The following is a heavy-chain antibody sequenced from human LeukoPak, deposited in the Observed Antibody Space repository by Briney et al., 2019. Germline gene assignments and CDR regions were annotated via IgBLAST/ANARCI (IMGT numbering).Heavy chain of an antibody. CDR3: ARQWRWLQSDDAFDI. D-gene: IGHD5-24*01. Sequence: SETLSLTCTVSGGSIISFYWSWIRQPPEKGLEWIGYFFYSGSTNYNPSLKSRVTISVDTSKNQFSLKLSSVTAADTAVYYCARQWRWLQSDDAFDIWGQGTMVTVSS. J-gene: IGHJ3*02. V-gene: IGHV4-59*08. CDR2: FFYSGST. CDR1: GGSIISFY.